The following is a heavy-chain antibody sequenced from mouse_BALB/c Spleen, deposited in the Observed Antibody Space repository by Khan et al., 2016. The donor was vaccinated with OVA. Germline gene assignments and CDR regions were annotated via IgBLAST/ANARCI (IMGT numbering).Heavy chain of an antibody. CDR1: GYSFTSYW. D-gene: IGHD2-4*01. CDR2: IYPGISDT. J-gene: IGHJ2*01. Sequence: VQLKQSGTVLARPGASVKMSCKASGYSFTSYWMHWVKQRPGLGLEWIGAIYPGISDTRYNQKFKGKAKLTAVTSATTAYMELSSLTNEESAVYYSTISYDSYNVDYWGQGTLLTVSS. V-gene: IGHV1-5*01. CDR3: TISYDSYNVDY.